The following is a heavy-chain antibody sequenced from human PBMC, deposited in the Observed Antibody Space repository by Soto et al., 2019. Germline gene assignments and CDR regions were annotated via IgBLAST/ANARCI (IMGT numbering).Heavy chain of an antibody. Sequence: QITLNESGPTVVRPTETLTLTCRFSGFSLTTSGVCVGWIRQSPGTAPEWIALIYWDDDKRYSASLKSRLTITNDTSKNQVVLTVSDLDPTDTATSYCAHRVLRTVFGLVTTTAIYFDFCGQGTPVSVSS. V-gene: IGHV2-5*02. CDR2: IYWDDDK. CDR1: GFSLTTSGVC. CDR3: AHRVLRTVFGLVTTTAIYFDF. J-gene: IGHJ4*02. D-gene: IGHD3-3*01.